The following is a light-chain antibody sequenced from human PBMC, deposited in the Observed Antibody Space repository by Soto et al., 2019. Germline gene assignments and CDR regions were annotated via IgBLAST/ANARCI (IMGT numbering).Light chain of an antibody. V-gene: IGLV2-8*01. J-gene: IGLJ1*01. CDR1: SSDVGGYNY. CDR2: EVN. CDR3: TSYAGGNNV. Sequence: QSALTQPPSASGSPGQSVTISCTGTSSDVGGYNYVSWYQQHPGKVPKLMVYEVNQRPSGVPHSFSGSKSGHTAALPVSGLQADDEADYYCTSYAGGNNVFGTGTKLTVL.